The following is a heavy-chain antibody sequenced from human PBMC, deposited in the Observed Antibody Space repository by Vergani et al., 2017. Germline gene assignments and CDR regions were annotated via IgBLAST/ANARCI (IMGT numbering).Heavy chain of an antibody. D-gene: IGHD3-10*01. V-gene: IGHV4-34*01. J-gene: IGHJ4*02. Sequence: QVQLQQWGAGLLKPSETLSLTCAVYGGSFSGYYWSWIRQPPGKGLEWIGEINHSGSTNYNPSLKNRVTISVDTSQNQFSLHQSYVTAAVTAVYYCAIVVPPPFHYYGSGSYYNVLRGGYPDYWGQGTLVTVSS. CDR1: GGSFSGYY. CDR2: INHSGST. CDR3: AIVVPPPFHYYGSGSYYNVLRGGYPDY.